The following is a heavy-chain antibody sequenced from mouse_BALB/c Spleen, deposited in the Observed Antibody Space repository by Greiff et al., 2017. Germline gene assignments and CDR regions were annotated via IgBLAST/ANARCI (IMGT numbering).Heavy chain of an antibody. CDR1: GFTFSSYA. J-gene: IGHJ3*01. D-gene: IGHD3-1*01. CDR3: ARDRELGLLFAY. CDR2: ISSGGSYT. Sequence: DVKLVESGGGLVKPGGSLKLSCAASGFTFSSYAMSWVRQSPEKRLEWVAEISSGGSYTYYPDTVTGRFTISRDNAKNTLYLEMSSLRSEDTAMYYCARDRELGLLFAYWGQGTLVTVSA. V-gene: IGHV5-9-4*01.